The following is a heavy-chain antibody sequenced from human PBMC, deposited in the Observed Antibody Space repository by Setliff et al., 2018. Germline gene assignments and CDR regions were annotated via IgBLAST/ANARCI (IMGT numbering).Heavy chain of an antibody. D-gene: IGHD3-10*01. CDR1: GFTFSGSA. CDR3: TRLPPSLWFGESDAFDI. Sequence: GGSLRLSCAASGFTFSGSATHWVRQASGKGLEWVGRIRSKANSYATAYAASVKGRFTISRDDSKNMAYLQMNSLKTEDTAVYYCTRLPPSLWFGESDAFDIWGQGTMVTVSS. V-gene: IGHV3-73*01. J-gene: IGHJ3*02. CDR2: IRSKANSYAT.